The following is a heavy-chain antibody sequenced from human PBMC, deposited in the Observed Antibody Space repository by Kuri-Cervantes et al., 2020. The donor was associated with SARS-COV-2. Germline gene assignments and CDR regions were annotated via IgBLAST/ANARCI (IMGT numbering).Heavy chain of an antibody. J-gene: IGHJ3*01. CDR1: GFTFTDYW. CDR3: ARDDRAGHFDV. Sequence: GGSLRLSCTASGFTFTDYWMNWVRQAPGKGLEWVGNVRPDGNSKGYVDAVKGRFTISRDNAKNSLYLQMDSLSAEDTAVYYCARDDRAGHFDVWGQGTMVTVSS. CDR2: VRPDGNSK. V-gene: IGHV3-7*03. D-gene: IGHD3-10*01.